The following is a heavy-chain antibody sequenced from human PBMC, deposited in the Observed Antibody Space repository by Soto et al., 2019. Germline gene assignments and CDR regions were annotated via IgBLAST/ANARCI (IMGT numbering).Heavy chain of an antibody. J-gene: IGHJ3*01. CDR3: VRDRRIYYSDPHDEFGASDYEV. V-gene: IGHV1-69*01. D-gene: IGHD3-22*01. Sequence: QVQLIQSAAEVKKPGSSVRVSCTASGGIFGSHGFSWVRQAPGQRLEWVGGFIPIFRTLTYTEKFQARVRIAADESTNTVYLDLSSLTSEDTAVYYCVRDRRIYYSDPHDEFGASDYEVWGQGTMVSVSS. CDR2: FIPIFRTL. CDR1: GGIFGSHG.